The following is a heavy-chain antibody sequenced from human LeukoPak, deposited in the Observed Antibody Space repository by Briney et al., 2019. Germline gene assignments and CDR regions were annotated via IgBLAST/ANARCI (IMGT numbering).Heavy chain of an antibody. D-gene: IGHD2-15*01. CDR2: IYYSGDT. CDR3: ATRRYCSVGDCPEYFPH. Sequence: SETLSPTCTVSGGSISSSIHYWGWIRQPPGKGLEWIGSIYYSGDTYYNPSLKSRVTIAVDTSTNQFSLRLNSVTAADTAVYYCATRRYCSVGDCPEYFPHWGQGTLVTVSS. CDR1: GGSISSSIHY. V-gene: IGHV4-39*01. J-gene: IGHJ1*01.